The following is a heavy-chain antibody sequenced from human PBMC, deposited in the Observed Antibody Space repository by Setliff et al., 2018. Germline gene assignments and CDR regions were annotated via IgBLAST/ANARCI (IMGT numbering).Heavy chain of an antibody. J-gene: IGHJ6*03. CDR1: GFTFSTSW. V-gene: IGHV3-7*01. D-gene: IGHD3-10*01. Sequence: GGSLRLSCAVSGFTFSTSWMSWVRQAPGKGLEWVANINQDGSQKYYVDSVKGRFITTRNNAKNSVFLQLTSLRAEDTAVYYCARDATHFSKFRGINIRYFNMDVWGKGTTVTVSS. CDR3: ARDATHFSKFRGINIRYFNMDV. CDR2: INQDGSQK.